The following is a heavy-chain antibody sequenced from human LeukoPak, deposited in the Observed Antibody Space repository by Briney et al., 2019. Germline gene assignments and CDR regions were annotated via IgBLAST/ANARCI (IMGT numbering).Heavy chain of an antibody. J-gene: IGHJ4*02. Sequence: PSETLSLTCAVYGGSFSGYYWSWIRQPPGKGLEWIGEINHSGSTNYNVSLKSRVTISVDTPKNQFSLKLSSVTAADTAVYYCAIPSEYDVLTGSHPIPFDYWGQGTLVTVSS. D-gene: IGHD3-9*01. CDR3: AIPSEYDVLTGSHPIPFDY. V-gene: IGHV4-34*01. CDR1: GGSFSGYY. CDR2: INHSGST.